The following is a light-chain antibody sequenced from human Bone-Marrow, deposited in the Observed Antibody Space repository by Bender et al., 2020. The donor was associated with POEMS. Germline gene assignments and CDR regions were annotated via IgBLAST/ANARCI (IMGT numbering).Light chain of an antibody. V-gene: IGLV1-50*01. J-gene: IGLJ2*01. Sequence: QSVLTQPPSVSGAPGQRVIISCTGSSSNIGTGYDVHWYQQLPGTAPRLLIYDNTYRASGVPDRFSGSKSGTSASLAISGLHSEDEADYYCVAWDDTLNGWVFGGGTKLTVL. CDR1: SSNIGTGYD. CDR3: VAWDDTLNGWV. CDR2: DNT.